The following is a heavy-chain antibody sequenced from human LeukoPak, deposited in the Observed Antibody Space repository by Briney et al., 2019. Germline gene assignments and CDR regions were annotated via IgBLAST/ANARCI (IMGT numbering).Heavy chain of an antibody. V-gene: IGHV3-30*18. J-gene: IGHJ4*02. CDR3: AKSGQDSSGYYCDY. CDR2: ISYDGSNK. Sequence: GGSLRLSCAASGFTVSSYWMSWVRQAPGKGLEWVAVISYDGSNKYYADSVKGRFTISRDNSKNTLYLQMNSLRAEDTAVYYCAKSGQDSSGYYCDYWGQGTLVTVSS. D-gene: IGHD3-22*01. CDR1: GFTVSSYW.